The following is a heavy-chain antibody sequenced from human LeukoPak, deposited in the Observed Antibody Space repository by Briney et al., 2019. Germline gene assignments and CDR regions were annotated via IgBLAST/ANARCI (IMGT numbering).Heavy chain of an antibody. CDR1: GFTVSSNY. Sequence: GGSLRLSCAASGFTVSSNYMSWVRQAPGKGLEWVSYISSSSRTIYYADSVKGRFTISRDNAKNSLYLQMNSLRAEDTAVYYCVNGDYWGQGTLVTVSS. V-gene: IGHV3-48*01. J-gene: IGHJ4*02. CDR2: ISSSSRTI. D-gene: IGHD2-8*01. CDR3: VNGDY.